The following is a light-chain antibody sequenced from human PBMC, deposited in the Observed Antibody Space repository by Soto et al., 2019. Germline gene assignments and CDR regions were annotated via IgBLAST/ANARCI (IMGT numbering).Light chain of an antibody. CDR2: AAP. Sequence: DIQMTQSPSSLSASVGDSVTITCQASQDIYDYLNWYQHKPGKAPRLRIYAAPNLETGVPSRFSGSGSGTDFTFTINSLQPEDIATYYCQQYDNSPMFTFGRGTKVEI. J-gene: IGKJ2*01. V-gene: IGKV1-33*01. CDR1: QDIYDY. CDR3: QQYDNSPMFT.